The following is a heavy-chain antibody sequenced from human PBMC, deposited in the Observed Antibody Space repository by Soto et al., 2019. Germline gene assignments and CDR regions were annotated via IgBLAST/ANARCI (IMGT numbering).Heavy chain of an antibody. CDR1: GFTFSSYG. V-gene: IGHV3-30*18. CDR3: AKAGSITIFGVVISHPYGMDV. Sequence: VGSLRLSCAASGFTFSSYGMHWVRQAPGKGLEWVAVISYDGSNKYYADSVKGRFTISRDNSKNTLYLQMNSLRAEDTAVYYCAKAGSITIFGVVISHPYGMDVWGQGTTVTVSS. J-gene: IGHJ6*02. CDR2: ISYDGSNK. D-gene: IGHD3-3*01.